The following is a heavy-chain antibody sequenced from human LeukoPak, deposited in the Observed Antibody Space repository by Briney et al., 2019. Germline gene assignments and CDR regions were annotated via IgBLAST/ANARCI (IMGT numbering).Heavy chain of an antibody. CDR2: TSYDGSNK. CDR3: AKDRSYGDYGEPDYYFGMDV. V-gene: IGHV3-30*18. J-gene: IGHJ6*02. D-gene: IGHD4-17*01. CDR1: GFSFCSYG. Sequence: GGSLRLSCAASGFSFCSYGMHWVRQAPGKGLEWVAVTSYDGSNKFYADSVKGRFTISRDNSKNTLYLQMNSLRPEDTAVYYCAKDRSYGDYGEPDYYFGMDVWGQGTTVTVSS.